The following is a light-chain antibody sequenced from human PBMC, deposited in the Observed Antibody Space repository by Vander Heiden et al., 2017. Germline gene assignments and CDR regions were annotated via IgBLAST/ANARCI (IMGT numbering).Light chain of an antibody. V-gene: IGLV1-47*01. Sequence: QSVLTQPPSASGTPEQRVTISCSGSSSNIGSNYVYWYQQLPGTAPKLLIYRNNQRPSGVPDRFSGSKSGTSASLAISGLRSEDEADYYCAAWDDSLSGPVFGGGTKLTVL. CDR3: AAWDDSLSGPV. CDR1: SSNIGSNY. CDR2: RNN. J-gene: IGLJ2*01.